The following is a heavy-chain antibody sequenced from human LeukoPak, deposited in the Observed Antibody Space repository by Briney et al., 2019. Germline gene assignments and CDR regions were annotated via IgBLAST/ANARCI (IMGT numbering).Heavy chain of an antibody. Sequence: PGGSLRLSCAASGFMSSSYGVYWVRQAPGKGLEWVAVIWYDGSNKYYTDSVRGRFTISRDNSKNTLYLQMNSLRVEDTAVYYCAKGPSDTTLATAFDYWGQGTLVTVSS. CDR1: GFMSSSYG. CDR3: AKGPSDTTLATAFDY. V-gene: IGHV3-33*06. J-gene: IGHJ4*02. D-gene: IGHD5-18*01. CDR2: IWYDGSNK.